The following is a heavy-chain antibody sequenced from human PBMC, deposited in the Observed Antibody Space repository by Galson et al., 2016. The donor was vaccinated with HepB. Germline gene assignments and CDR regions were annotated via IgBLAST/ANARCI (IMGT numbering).Heavy chain of an antibody. Sequence: SLRLSCAASGFTFSNYSVAWVRQAPGKGLEWVSSVSTRSNYIYYADSVKGRFTISRDNAKNSLYLQMNSLRAEDTAVYYCADPTAGWGQGTLVTVSS. CDR3: ADPTAG. CDR1: GFTFSNYS. CDR2: VSTRSNYI. J-gene: IGHJ4*02. D-gene: IGHD6-13*01. V-gene: IGHV3-21*01.